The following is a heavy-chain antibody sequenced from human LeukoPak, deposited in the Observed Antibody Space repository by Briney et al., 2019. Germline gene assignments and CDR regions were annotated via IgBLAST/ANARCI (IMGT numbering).Heavy chain of an antibody. CDR2: ITGRSTYI. CDR1: GFTSSSYT. Sequence: TGGSLRLSCAVSGFTSSSYTMNWIRQAPGKGLEWVSSITGRSTYIYYADSVKGRFTISRDNAKNSLYLQMNSLRAEDTAVYYCARDLTVTSTCWFDRWGQGTLVTVSS. J-gene: IGHJ5*02. D-gene: IGHD4-11*01. V-gene: IGHV3-21*01. CDR3: ARDLTVTSTCWFDR.